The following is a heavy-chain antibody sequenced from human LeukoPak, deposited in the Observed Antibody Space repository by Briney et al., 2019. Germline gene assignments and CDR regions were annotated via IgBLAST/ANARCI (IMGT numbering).Heavy chain of an antibody. V-gene: IGHV3-11*04. CDR3: ARDEPTVTTGPPVGS. D-gene: IGHD4-17*01. J-gene: IGHJ4*02. Sequence: GSLRLSCAASGFTFSDYYMSWIRQAPGKGLEWVSYISSSGSTIYYADSVKGRFTISRDNAKNSLYLQMHSLRAEDTAVYYCARDEPTVTTGPPVGSWGQGTLVTVSS. CDR1: GFTFSDYY. CDR2: ISSSGSTI.